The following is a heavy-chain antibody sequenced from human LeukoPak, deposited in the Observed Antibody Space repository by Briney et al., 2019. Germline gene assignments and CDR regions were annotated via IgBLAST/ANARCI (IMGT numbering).Heavy chain of an antibody. D-gene: IGHD6-13*01. CDR1: GFTFSSYS. V-gene: IGHV3-21*01. Sequence: PGGSLRLSCAASGFTFSSYSMNWVRRAPGKGLEWVSSISSSSSYIYYADSVKGRFTISRDNAKNSLYLQMNSLRAEDTAVYYCARDRFGIAAAAPFDYWGQGTLVTVSS. J-gene: IGHJ4*02. CDR2: ISSSSSYI. CDR3: ARDRFGIAAAAPFDY.